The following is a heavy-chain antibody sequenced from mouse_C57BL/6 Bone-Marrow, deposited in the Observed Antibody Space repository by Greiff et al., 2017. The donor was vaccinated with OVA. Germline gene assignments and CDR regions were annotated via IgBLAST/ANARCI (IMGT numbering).Heavy chain of an antibody. Sequence: EVHLVESGPVLVKPGASVKMSCKASGYTFTDYYMNWVKQSHGKSLEWIGVINPYNGGTSYNQKFKGKATLTVDKSSSTAYMELNSLTSEDSAVYYCANPYYGTPYAMDYWGQGTSVTVSS. CDR2: INPYNGGT. J-gene: IGHJ4*01. CDR3: ANPYYGTPYAMDY. D-gene: IGHD1-1*01. CDR1: GYTFTDYY. V-gene: IGHV1-19*01.